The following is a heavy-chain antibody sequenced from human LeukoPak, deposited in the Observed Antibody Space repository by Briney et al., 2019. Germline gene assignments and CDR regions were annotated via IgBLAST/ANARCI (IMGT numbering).Heavy chain of an antibody. CDR1: GGSISSRRYY. V-gene: IGHV4-39*07. J-gene: IGHJ5*02. D-gene: IGHD2-21*02. CDR2: IYYSGST. Sequence: SETLSLTCTVSGGSISSRRYYWGWIRQPPGKGLEWIGSIYYSGSTYYSPSLKSRVTISVDTSKNQFSLKLSSVTAADTAVYYCARAPIVVVTPSWFDPWGQGTLVTVSS. CDR3: ARAPIVVVTPSWFDP.